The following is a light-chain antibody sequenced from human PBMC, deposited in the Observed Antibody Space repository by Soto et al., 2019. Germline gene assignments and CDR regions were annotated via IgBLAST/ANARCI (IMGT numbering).Light chain of an antibody. Sequence: DIQMTQSPSTLSASVGDRVTITCRASQSISSWLAWYQQKPGKDPKLLIYHASSLESGVPSRFSGSGSGTDFTLTLSSLQPNDFATYYYQHYHSYSLYTFGQGTKLEIK. CDR3: QHYHSYSLYT. J-gene: IGKJ2*01. V-gene: IGKV1-5*01. CDR1: QSISSW. CDR2: HAS.